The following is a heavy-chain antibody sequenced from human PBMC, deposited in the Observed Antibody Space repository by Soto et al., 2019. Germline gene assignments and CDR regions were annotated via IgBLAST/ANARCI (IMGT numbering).Heavy chain of an antibody. D-gene: IGHD6-13*01. V-gene: IGHV3-30-3*01. CDR2: ISYDGSNK. CDR1: GFTFSNYA. Sequence: QVQLVESGGGVVQPGRSLRLSCAASGFTFSNYAMHWVRQAPGKGLEWVAVISYDGSNKYYADSVKGRFTISRDNSKNMLYLQMNSLRVEDKAVYFCARDTLGTAAGPNWFDFWGQGTLVTVSS. CDR3: ARDTLGTAAGPNWFDF. J-gene: IGHJ5*01.